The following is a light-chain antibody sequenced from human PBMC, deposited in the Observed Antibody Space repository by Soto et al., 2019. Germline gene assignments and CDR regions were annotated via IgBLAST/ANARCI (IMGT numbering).Light chain of an antibody. Sequence: DIQMTQSPSSLSSSVGESVTITCQASQDISNYLNWYQQKPGQAPKLLIYDASNLETGVPSRFSGSGSGTDFTFTISSLQPEDIATYYCQQYDNLPLTFGGGTKVEIK. CDR1: QDISNY. CDR3: QQYDNLPLT. CDR2: DAS. V-gene: IGKV1-33*01. J-gene: IGKJ4*01.